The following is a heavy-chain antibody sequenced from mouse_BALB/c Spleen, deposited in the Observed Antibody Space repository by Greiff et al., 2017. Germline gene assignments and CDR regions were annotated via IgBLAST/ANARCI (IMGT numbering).Heavy chain of an antibody. D-gene: IGHD2-4*01. CDR1: GYSFTDYN. J-gene: IGHJ4*01. V-gene: IGHV1S135*01. Sequence: VQLQQSGPELVKPGASVKVSCKASGYSFTDYNMYWVKQSHGKSLEWIGYIDPYNGGTSYNQKFKGKATLTVDTSSSTAYMQLSSLTSEDSAVYYCTRFDYEGYYAMDYWGQGTSVTVSS. CDR3: TRFDYEGYYAMDY. CDR2: IDPYNGGT.